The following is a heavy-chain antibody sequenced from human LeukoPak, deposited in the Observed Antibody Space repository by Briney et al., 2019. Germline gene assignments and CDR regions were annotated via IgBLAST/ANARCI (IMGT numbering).Heavy chain of an antibody. CDR2: IIPIFGTA. Sequence: ASVKVSCKASGGTFSSYAISWVRQAPGQGLEWMGGIIPIFGTANYAQKFQGRVTITADESTSTAYMELSSLRSDDTAVYYCARGVYGDYENWFDPWGQGTLVTVSS. V-gene: IGHV1-69*13. CDR1: GGTFSSYA. D-gene: IGHD4-17*01. J-gene: IGHJ5*02. CDR3: ARGVYGDYENWFDP.